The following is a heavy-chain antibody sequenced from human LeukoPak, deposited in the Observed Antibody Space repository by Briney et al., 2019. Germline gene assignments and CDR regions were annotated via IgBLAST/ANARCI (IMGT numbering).Heavy chain of an antibody. CDR1: GGSISSYY. Sequence: EPSETLSLTCTVSGGSISSYYWSWIRQPPGKGLEWIGYIHYSGGITSYNPSLKSRVIISADTSKNQFSLKLTSVTAADTAAYYCARGPNTAGNYRAFDLWGQGTKVTVSS. J-gene: IGHJ3*01. CDR3: ARGPNTAGNYRAFDL. V-gene: IGHV4-59*12. D-gene: IGHD4-11*01. CDR2: IHYSGGIT.